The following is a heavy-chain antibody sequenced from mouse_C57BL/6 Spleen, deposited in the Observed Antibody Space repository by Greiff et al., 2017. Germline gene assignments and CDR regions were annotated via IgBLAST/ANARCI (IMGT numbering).Heavy chain of an antibody. Sequence: VQLQQSGPELVKPGASVKISCKASGYSFTDYNMNWVKQSNGKSLEWIGVINPNYGTTSYNQKFKGKATLTVDQSSSTAYMQLNSLTSEDAAVYYCARSGKGHYDYDGGPQGLDVWGTGTTVTVSS. D-gene: IGHD2-4*01. V-gene: IGHV1-39*01. CDR2: INPNYGTT. J-gene: IGHJ1*03. CDR3: ARSGKGHYDYDGGPQGLDV. CDR1: GYSFTDYN.